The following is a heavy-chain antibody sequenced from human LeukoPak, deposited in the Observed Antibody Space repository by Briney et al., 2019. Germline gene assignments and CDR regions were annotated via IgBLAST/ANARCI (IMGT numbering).Heavy chain of an antibody. Sequence: ASVKVSCKAAGYSFTNYDIQWVRQAPGQRLEWMGWINAGNGKTKYSQKFQGRVTITRDTSATTAYMELSGLRSEDTAVYYCARAIWTSTVTTYYLDYWGQGTLVTVSS. J-gene: IGHJ4*02. D-gene: IGHD4-17*01. CDR1: GYSFTNYD. V-gene: IGHV1-3*01. CDR3: ARAIWTSTVTTYYLDY. CDR2: INAGNGKT.